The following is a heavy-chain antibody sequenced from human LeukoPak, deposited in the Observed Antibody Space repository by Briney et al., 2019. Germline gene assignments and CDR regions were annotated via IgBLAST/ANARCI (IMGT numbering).Heavy chain of an antibody. J-gene: IGHJ3*02. CDR2: ISHSGSA. CDR1: GGSFSDYY. Sequence: SETLSLTCAVYGGSFSDYYWSWIRQPPGKGLEWIGEISHSGSANYNPSLKSRITISVDTSKNHFSLKLSSVTAADTAMYYCARRVRGVNDAFNIWGQGTMVTVSS. D-gene: IGHD3-10*01. CDR3: ARRVRGVNDAFNI. V-gene: IGHV4-34*01.